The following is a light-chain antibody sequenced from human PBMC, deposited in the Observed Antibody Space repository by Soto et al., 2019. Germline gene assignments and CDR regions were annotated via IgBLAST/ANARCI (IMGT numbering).Light chain of an antibody. CDR3: QQYVNLPYT. J-gene: IGKJ2*01. CDR1: QSVSSN. CDR2: GAS. V-gene: IGKV3-15*01. Sequence: ETVMTQSPATLSVSPGERATLSCRASQSVSSNLAWYQQKPGQAPRLLIYGASTRATGIPARFSGSGSGTEFTLTISSLQSEDAAIYSCQQYVNLPYTFGQGTKLEIK.